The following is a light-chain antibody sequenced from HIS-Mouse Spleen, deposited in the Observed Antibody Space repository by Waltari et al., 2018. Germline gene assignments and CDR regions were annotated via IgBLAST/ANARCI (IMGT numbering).Light chain of an antibody. V-gene: IGLV3-10*01. Sequence: SYELTQPPSLSVSPGQTARITCSGDALPKKYAYWYQQKSGQAPVLVIYEDSKRPSGIPERFSGSSSGKMATLTISGAQVEDEADYYCYSTDSSGNHRVFGGGTKLTVL. CDR2: EDS. CDR3: YSTDSSGNHRV. J-gene: IGLJ2*01. CDR1: ALPKKY.